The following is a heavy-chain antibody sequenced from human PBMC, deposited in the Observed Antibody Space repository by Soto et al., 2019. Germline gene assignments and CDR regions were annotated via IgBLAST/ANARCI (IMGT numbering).Heavy chain of an antibody. D-gene: IGHD1-26*01. CDR3: ARARPYGSTYYYGMDV. CDR1: GGTFSSYA. V-gene: IGHV1-69*13. J-gene: IGHJ6*02. CDR2: IIPIFGTA. Sequence: VASVKVSCKASGGTFSSYAISWVRQSPGQGLEWMGGIIPIFGTANYAQKFQGRVTITADESTSTAYMELSSLRSEDTAVYYCARARPYGSTYYYGMDVWGQGTTVTVSS.